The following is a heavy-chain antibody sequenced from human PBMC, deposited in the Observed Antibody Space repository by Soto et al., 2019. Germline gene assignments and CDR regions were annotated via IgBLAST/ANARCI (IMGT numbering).Heavy chain of an antibody. Sequence: QLHLVQSGAEVKKAGSSVKVSCKASGGTVSSYAITWVRQAPGKGLEWMGVFIPIFVSAHYAPKFQGRSTITADESTSTADMELSGLTSEDTAIYYCARDVSSDTTGFRGYDLWGQGTQVTVSS. V-gene: IGHV1-69*01. CDR3: ARDVSSDTTGFRGYDL. CDR2: FIPIFVSA. D-gene: IGHD3-10*01. J-gene: IGHJ4*02. CDR1: GGTVSSYA.